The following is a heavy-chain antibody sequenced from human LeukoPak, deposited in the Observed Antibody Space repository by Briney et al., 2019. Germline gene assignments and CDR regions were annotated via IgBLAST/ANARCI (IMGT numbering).Heavy chain of an antibody. CDR1: GGSISSGSYY. Sequence: QPSETLSLTCTVSGGSISSGSYYWSWIRQPAGKGLEWIGRIYTSGSTNYNPSLKSRVTISVDTSKNQFSLKLSSVTAADTAVYYCARESYYDSSPGNYWGQGTLVTVSS. J-gene: IGHJ4*02. D-gene: IGHD3-22*01. V-gene: IGHV4-61*02. CDR3: ARESYYDSSPGNY. CDR2: IYTSGST.